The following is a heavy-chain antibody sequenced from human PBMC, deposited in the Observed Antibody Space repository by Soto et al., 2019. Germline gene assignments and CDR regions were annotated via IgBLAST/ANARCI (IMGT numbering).Heavy chain of an antibody. D-gene: IGHD4-17*01. V-gene: IGHV3-23*01. CDR3: ARDYADHGDSSFDI. Sequence: EVQLLESGGDLVQPGGSLSLSCAASGFTFSSFAMAWFRQAPGRGLEWVSAISTRGDNTYYADSVRGRFTISRDNSKNTLYLQMSSLRAEDTAVYYCARDYADHGDSSFDIWGQGTMVSVSS. CDR1: GFTFSSFA. CDR2: ISTRGDNT. J-gene: IGHJ3*02.